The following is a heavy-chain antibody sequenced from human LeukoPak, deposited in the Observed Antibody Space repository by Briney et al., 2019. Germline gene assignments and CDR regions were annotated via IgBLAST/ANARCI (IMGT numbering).Heavy chain of an antibody. Sequence: SETLSLTCTVSGGSISSSSYYWGWIRQPPGKGPEWIGSIYYSGSTYYNSSLKSRVTISVDTSRNQFSPKLNSVTAADTAVYYCASQGWYSNYYFDNWGQGTLVTVSS. CDR2: IYYSGST. V-gene: IGHV4-39*01. CDR3: ASQGWYSNYYFDN. D-gene: IGHD4-11*01. CDR1: GGSISSSSYY. J-gene: IGHJ4*02.